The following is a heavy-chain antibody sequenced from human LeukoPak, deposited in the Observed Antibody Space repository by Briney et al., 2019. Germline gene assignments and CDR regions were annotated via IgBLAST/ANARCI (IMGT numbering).Heavy chain of an antibody. CDR1: GYSLSSYW. CDR2: IDPSDSYT. D-gene: IGHD2-2*01. CDR3: ASHCSSTSCYRYFDY. V-gene: IGHV5-10-1*01. Sequence: GESLRISCKGSGYSLSSYWISWVRQMPGKGLEWMGRIDPSDSYTNYSPSFQGHVTISADKSISTAYLQWSSLKASDTAMYYCASHCSSTSCYRYFDYWGQGTLVTVSS. J-gene: IGHJ4*02.